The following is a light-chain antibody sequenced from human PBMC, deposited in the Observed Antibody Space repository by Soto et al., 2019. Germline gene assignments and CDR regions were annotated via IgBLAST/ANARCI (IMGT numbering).Light chain of an antibody. CDR3: QVWDSSSDPPYV. CDR1: TIRSKS. J-gene: IGLJ1*01. V-gene: IGLV3-21*04. CDR2: YDS. Sequence: SYELTQPPSVSVTPGKTARLTCGGNTIRSKSAQWYQQKQGQAPVLVIYYDSDRPSGIPERFFGSNSGNTVSLTSISVEAGDEAVDYGQVWDSSSDPPYVFGTGTKLTVL.